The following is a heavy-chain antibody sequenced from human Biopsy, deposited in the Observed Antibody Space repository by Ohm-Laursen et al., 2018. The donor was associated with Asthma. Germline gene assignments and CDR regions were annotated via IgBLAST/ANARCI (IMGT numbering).Heavy chain of an antibody. CDR2: ISYDGSSI. J-gene: IGHJ4*02. D-gene: IGHD6-19*01. CDR1: RFTYE. V-gene: IGHV3-30*09. Sequence: LSLTCAASRFTYEMHWVRQAPGKGLEWVAVISYDGSSIYYADSVKGRFAISRDNSKNTLSLQMNSLTAEDTAVYYCAREGVAGTHIEDWGQGTLVTVSS. CDR3: AREGVAGTHIED.